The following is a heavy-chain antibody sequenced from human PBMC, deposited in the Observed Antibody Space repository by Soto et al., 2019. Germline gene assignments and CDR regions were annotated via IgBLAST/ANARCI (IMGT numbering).Heavy chain of an antibody. Sequence: GGSLRLSCAASGFTFSSYAMSWVRQAPGKGLEWVSAISGSGGSTYYADSVKGRFTISRDNSKNTLYLQMNSLRAEDTAVYYCAKDLVAGTTVGYYYGMDVWGQGTTVTVSS. CDR3: AKDLVAGTTVGYYYGMDV. V-gene: IGHV3-23*01. J-gene: IGHJ6*02. D-gene: IGHD6-19*01. CDR2: ISGSGGST. CDR1: GFTFSSYA.